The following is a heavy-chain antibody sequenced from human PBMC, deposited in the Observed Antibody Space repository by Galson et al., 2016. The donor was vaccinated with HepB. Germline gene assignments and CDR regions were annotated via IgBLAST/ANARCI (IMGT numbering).Heavy chain of an antibody. Sequence: SLRLSCAASGFTFSSYAMHWVRQAPGKGLEWVSAISENGGSTHYADSVKGRFTISRDNSKNTLYLQMNSVRAEDTAVCYCARDQGYCSGITCLIYDYWGQGTLVTVSA. CDR2: ISENGGST. V-gene: IGHV3-23*01. J-gene: IGHJ4*02. D-gene: IGHD2-2*01. CDR3: ARDQGYCSGITCLIYDY. CDR1: GFTFSSYA.